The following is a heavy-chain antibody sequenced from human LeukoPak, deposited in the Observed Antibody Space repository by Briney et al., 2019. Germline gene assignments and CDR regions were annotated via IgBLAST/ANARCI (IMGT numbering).Heavy chain of an antibody. D-gene: IGHD2-2*01. CDR3: ARTFVVVPAAVHSFDY. CDR2: IYYSGST. J-gene: IGHJ4*02. V-gene: IGHV4-59*01. Sequence: SSETLSLTCTVSGGSISSYYWSWIRQPPGKGLEWIGYIYYSGSTNYNPSLKSRVTTSVDTSKNQFSLKLSSVTAADTAVYYCARTFVVVPAAVHSFDYWGQGTLVTVSS. CDR1: GGSISSYY.